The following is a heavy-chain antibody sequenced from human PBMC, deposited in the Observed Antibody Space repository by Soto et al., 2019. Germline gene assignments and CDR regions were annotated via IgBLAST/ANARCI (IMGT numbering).Heavy chain of an antibody. V-gene: IGHV4-30-4*01. Sequence: PSETLSLTCTVSGGSISSGDYYWSWIRQPPGKGLESIGYIYYSGSTYYNPSLKSRVTISVDTSKNQFSLKLSSVTAADTAVYYCAICGGNSVYFDYWGQGTLVTVSS. CDR1: GGSISSGDYY. J-gene: IGHJ4*02. CDR3: AICGGNSVYFDY. D-gene: IGHD2-21*02. CDR2: IYYSGST.